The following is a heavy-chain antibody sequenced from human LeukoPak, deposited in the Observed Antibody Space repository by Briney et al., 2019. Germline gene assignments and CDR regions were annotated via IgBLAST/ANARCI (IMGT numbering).Heavy chain of an antibody. D-gene: IGHD3-22*01. V-gene: IGHV3-23*01. Sequence: GGTLRLSCAASGFTFRSHTMSWVGQAPPKGMEWVLAISVSCTSTYYADSVKGRFTISRDNSKNTLYLQMNSLRAEDTAVYYCEGTYYYDSSDDYWGQGTLVTVSS. CDR3: EGTYYYDSSDDY. CDR2: ISVSCTST. J-gene: IGHJ4*02. CDR1: GFTFRSHT.